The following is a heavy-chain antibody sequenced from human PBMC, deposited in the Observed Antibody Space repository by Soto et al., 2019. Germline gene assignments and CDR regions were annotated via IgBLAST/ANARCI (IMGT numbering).Heavy chain of an antibody. CDR2: IYLGDHET. D-gene: IGHD6-13*01. Sequence: GESLKISCQSSGYTFSNFWIGWVRQLPGKGLEWMGIIYLGDHETRYSPSFHGKVTISADRSINTAYLQWNSLEASDTAFYFCARSPRSSPYFDYWGQGALVTVSS. V-gene: IGHV5-51*01. J-gene: IGHJ4*02. CDR3: ARSPRSSPYFDY. CDR1: GYTFSNFW.